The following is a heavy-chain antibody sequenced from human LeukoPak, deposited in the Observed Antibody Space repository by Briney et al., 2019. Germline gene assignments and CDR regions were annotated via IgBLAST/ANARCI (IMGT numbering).Heavy chain of an antibody. CDR2: ISSSSSYI. V-gene: IGHV3-21*01. D-gene: IGHD2-21*02. Sequence: GGSLRLSCAASGFIFRTYWMHWVRQVPGKGLMWVSAISSSSSYIYYADSVKGRFTISRDNAKNSLYLQMNSLRAEDTAVYYCARDRANCGGDCYSTAFDYWGQGTLVTVSS. J-gene: IGHJ4*02. CDR1: GFIFRTYW. CDR3: ARDRANCGGDCYSTAFDY.